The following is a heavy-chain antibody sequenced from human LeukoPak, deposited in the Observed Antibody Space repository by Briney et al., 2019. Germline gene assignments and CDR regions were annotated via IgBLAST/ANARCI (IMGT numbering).Heavy chain of an antibody. J-gene: IGHJ6*02. CDR3: ARLGFHDSSGYLYGMDV. CDR2: IYHSGST. CDR1: GYSISGGYY. D-gene: IGHD3-22*01. Sequence: SETLSLTCTVSGYSISGGYYWGWIRQPPGKGLEWIGSIYHSGSTNYNPSLKSRVTISVDKSKNHFSLKLNSVTAADTAVYYCARLGFHDSSGYLYGMDVWGQGTTVTVSS. V-gene: IGHV4-38-2*02.